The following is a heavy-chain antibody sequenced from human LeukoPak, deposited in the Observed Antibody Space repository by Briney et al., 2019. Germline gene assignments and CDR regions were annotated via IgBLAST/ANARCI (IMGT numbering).Heavy chain of an antibody. J-gene: IGHJ4*02. CDR3: AGGRVGQFLDY. CDR2: ISSSSSYI. V-gene: IGHV3-21*05. D-gene: IGHD3-16*01. CDR1: GFTFSSYG. Sequence: PGGSLRLSCAASGFTFSSYGMHWVRQAPGKGLEWVSYISSSSSYINYADSVKGRFTITRDNAKNSLYLQMNSLRVEDTAVYYCAGGRVGQFLDYWGQGTLVTVSS.